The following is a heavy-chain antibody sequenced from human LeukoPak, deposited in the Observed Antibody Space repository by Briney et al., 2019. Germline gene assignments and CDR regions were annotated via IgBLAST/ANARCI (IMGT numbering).Heavy chain of an antibody. V-gene: IGHV3-64*01. D-gene: IGHD1-26*01. CDR3: ARSSGSYSWDVDY. CDR1: GFTFSSYA. CDR2: ISSNGGST. Sequence: GGSLRLSCAASGFTFSSYAMHWVRQAPGKGLEYVSAISSNGGSTYYANSVKGRFTISRDNSTNTLYLQMGSLRAEDMAVYYCARSSGSYSWDVDYWGQGTLVTVSS. J-gene: IGHJ4*02.